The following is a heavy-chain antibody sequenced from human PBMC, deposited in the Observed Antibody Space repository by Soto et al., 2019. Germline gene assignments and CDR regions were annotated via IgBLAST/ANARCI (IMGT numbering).Heavy chain of an antibody. D-gene: IGHD4-17*01. V-gene: IGHV3-74*01. CDR3: ARGAPDDYGVPKGGVDYFDY. J-gene: IGHJ4*02. CDR1: GFTFSSYW. Sequence: GSLRLSCAASGFTFSSYWMHWVRQAPGKGLVWVSRINSDGSSTSYADSVKGRFTISRDNAKNTLYLQMNSLRAEDTAVYYCARGAPDDYGVPKGGVDYFDYWGQGTLVTVSS. CDR2: INSDGSST.